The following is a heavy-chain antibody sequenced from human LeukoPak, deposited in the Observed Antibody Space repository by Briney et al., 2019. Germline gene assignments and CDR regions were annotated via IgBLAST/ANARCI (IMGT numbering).Heavy chain of an antibody. CDR1: GGSISSGSYY. CDR2: IYTSGST. CDR3: ARGGTTLLYYYDSSGYRGANRFDP. Sequence: SETLSLTCTVSGGSISSGSYYWSWIRQPAGRGLEWIGRIYTSGSTNYNPSLKSRDTISVDTSKNQFSLKLSSVTAADTAVYYCARGGTTLLYYYDSSGYRGANRFDPWGQRTLVTVSS. D-gene: IGHD3-22*01. J-gene: IGHJ5*02. V-gene: IGHV4-61*02.